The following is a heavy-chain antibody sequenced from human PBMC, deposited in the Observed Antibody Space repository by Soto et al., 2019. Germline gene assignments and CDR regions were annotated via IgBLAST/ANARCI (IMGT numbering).Heavy chain of an antibody. CDR2: IWYDGSNK. J-gene: IGHJ6*02. D-gene: IGHD2-2*01. Sequence: GGSLRRSCAASGFTFSSYGMHWVRQDPGKGLEWVAVIWYDGSNKYYADSVKGRFTISRDNSKNTLYLQMNSLRAEDTAVYYCARDWSDIVVVPAAINYYYGMDVWGQGTTVTVSS. V-gene: IGHV3-33*01. CDR1: GFTFSSYG. CDR3: ARDWSDIVVVPAAINYYYGMDV.